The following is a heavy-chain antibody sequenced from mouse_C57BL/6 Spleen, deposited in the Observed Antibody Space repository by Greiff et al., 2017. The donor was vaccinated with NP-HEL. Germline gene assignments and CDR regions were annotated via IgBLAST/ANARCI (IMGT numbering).Heavy chain of an antibody. CDR1: GYTFTSYW. J-gene: IGHJ1*03. CDR3: ATTGVATGWYFDV. Sequence: QVQLQQPGAELVMPGASVKLSCKASGYTFTSYWMHWVKQRPGQGLEWIGEIDPSDSYTNYNQKFKGKSTLTVDKSSSTAYMQLSSLTSEDSAVYYCATTGVATGWYFDVWGTGTTVTVSS. V-gene: IGHV1-69*01. CDR2: IDPSDSYT. D-gene: IGHD1-1*01.